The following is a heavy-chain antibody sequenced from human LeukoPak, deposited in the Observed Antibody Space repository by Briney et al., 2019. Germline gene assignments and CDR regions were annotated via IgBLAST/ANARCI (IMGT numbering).Heavy chain of an antibody. D-gene: IGHD2-15*01. V-gene: IGHV1-69*06. Sequence: SVKVSCKASGGTFSSYAISWVRQAPGQGLEWMGGIIPIFGTANYAQKFQGRVTITADKSTSTAYMELSSLRSEDMAVYYCAREGCSGGSCYSANYYYYMDVWGKGTTVTVSS. CDR1: GGTFSSYA. CDR3: AREGCSGGSCYSANYYYYMDV. CDR2: IIPIFGTA. J-gene: IGHJ6*03.